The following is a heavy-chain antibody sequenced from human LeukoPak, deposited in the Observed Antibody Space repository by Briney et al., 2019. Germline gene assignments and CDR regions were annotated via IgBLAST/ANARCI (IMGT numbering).Heavy chain of an antibody. Sequence: GGSLRLSCAVSGFSFSSYRMHWVRQAPGKGLVWVSRINSDGSTTTYADSVKGRFTISRDNAKNTLYLQMNSLRVEDTAVYYCASSGGKGYDYWGQGTLVTVSS. D-gene: IGHD5-18*01. CDR1: GFSFSSYR. V-gene: IGHV3-74*01. CDR2: INSDGSTT. CDR3: ASSGGKGYDY. J-gene: IGHJ4*02.